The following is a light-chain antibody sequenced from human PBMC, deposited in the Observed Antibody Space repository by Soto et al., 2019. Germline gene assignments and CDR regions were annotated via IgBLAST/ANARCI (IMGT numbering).Light chain of an antibody. CDR3: SSKTSSGTLYV. Sequence: QSVLAQPASLSGSPGQSITISCTGSSSDVGGSKYVSWYQQHLGKAPRLMIYEVSYRPSGVSNRFSGSKSGNTASLTVSGLQAEDEADYYCSSKTSSGTLYVFGTGTKVTVL. J-gene: IGLJ1*01. CDR1: SSDVGGSKY. V-gene: IGLV2-14*01. CDR2: EVS.